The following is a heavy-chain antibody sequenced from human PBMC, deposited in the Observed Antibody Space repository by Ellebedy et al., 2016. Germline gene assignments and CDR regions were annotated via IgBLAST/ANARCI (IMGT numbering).Heavy chain of an antibody. CDR2: ISADSDNT. CDR1: GFNFNSYT. Sequence: GGSLRLXCTASGFNFNSYTMNWVRQAPGKGLEWVSTISADSDNTRFADSVKGRFSVSRDNSRNTVYLRMSNLRVEDTALYYCRQGHYADYWGQGTLVTVSS. J-gene: IGHJ4*01. CDR3: RQGHYADY. V-gene: IGHV3-23*01.